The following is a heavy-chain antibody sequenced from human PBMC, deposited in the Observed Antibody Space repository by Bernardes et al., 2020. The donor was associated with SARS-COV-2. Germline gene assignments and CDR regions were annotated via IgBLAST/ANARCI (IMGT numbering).Heavy chain of an antibody. D-gene: IGHD6-19*01. CDR3: AKDLSGTVADILRAHYYYYGMDV. V-gene: IGHV3-23*01. CDR1: GFTFSSYA. J-gene: IGHJ6*02. Sequence: GGSLRLSCAASGFTFSSYAMSWVRQAPGKGLEWVSAISGSAGSTYYADSVKGRFTISRDNSKNTLYLQMNSLRAEDTAVYYCAKDLSGTVADILRAHYYYYGMDVWGQGTTVTVSS. CDR2: ISGSAGST.